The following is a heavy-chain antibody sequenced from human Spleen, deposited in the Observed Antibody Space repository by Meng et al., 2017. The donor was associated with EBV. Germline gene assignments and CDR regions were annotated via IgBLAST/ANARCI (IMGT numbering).Heavy chain of an antibody. CDR3: ARDGLGPQGVINY. D-gene: IGHD3-10*01. Sequence: QGQLVQSGAEVKKPGASVKISCNASGYTFTNYNVHWVRQAPGQGLEWMGGIIPIFGTANYAQKFQGRVTITADKSTSTAYMELSSLRSEDTAVYYCARDGLGPQGVINYWGQGTLVTVSS. J-gene: IGHJ4*02. CDR2: IIPIFGTA. CDR1: GYTFTNYN. V-gene: IGHV1-69*06.